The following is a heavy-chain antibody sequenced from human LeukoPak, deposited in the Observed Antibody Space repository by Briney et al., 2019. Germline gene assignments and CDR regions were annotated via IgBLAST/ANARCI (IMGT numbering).Heavy chain of an antibody. Sequence: SETLSLTCTVSGGSISSYYWSWLRQPAGKGLEWIGRIYTSGSTNYNPSLKSRVTMSVDTPKNQFSLKLSSVTAADTAVYYCARVIRVNYGDYWFDPWGQGTLVTVSS. CDR2: IYTSGST. V-gene: IGHV4-4*07. D-gene: IGHD4-17*01. CDR1: GGSISSYY. CDR3: ARVIRVNYGDYWFDP. J-gene: IGHJ5*02.